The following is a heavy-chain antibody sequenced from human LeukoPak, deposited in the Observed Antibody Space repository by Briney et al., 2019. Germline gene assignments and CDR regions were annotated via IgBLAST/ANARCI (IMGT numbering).Heavy chain of an antibody. CDR2: INHRGST. CDR1: GGSFSGYY. J-gene: IGHJ4*02. D-gene: IGHD3-10*01. Sequence: SETLSLTCAVYGGSFSGYYWSWIRQPPGKGLEWIGEINHRGSTNYNPSLKSRVTISVDTSKNQFSLKLSSVTAADTAVYSCARRVRGVITPLDYWGQGTLVTVSS. V-gene: IGHV4-34*01. CDR3: ARRVRGVITPLDY.